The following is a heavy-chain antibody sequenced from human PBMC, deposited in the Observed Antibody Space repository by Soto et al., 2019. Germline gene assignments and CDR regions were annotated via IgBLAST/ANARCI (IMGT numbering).Heavy chain of an antibody. D-gene: IGHD3-22*01. J-gene: IGHJ4*02. Sequence: EVQLVESGGGLVQPGGSLRLSCAASGFTLSSYWMHWVRQAPGKGLVWVSRIKPDGTYTTYADSVKGRFTISRDNARNTLYLQMNSLRAEYTAVYYCTGGGSGYYNNWGQGTLVTVSS. CDR1: GFTLSSYW. CDR3: TGGGSGYYNN. CDR2: IKPDGTYT. V-gene: IGHV3-74*01.